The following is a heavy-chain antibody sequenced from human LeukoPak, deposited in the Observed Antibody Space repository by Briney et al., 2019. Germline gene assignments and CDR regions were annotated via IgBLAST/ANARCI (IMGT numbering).Heavy chain of an antibody. V-gene: IGHV3-23*01. D-gene: IGHD5-24*01. CDR2: ISGSGNGT. CDR1: GFAFRTYA. Sequence: GGSLRLSCTASGFAFRTYAMNWVRQAPGKGLEWLSGISGSGNGTYYADSVKGRFIISRDNSKNMVYLQMNSLTVEDTATYYCAKRTMSAFDSWGQGTLVTVSS. CDR3: AKRTMSAFDS. J-gene: IGHJ4*02.